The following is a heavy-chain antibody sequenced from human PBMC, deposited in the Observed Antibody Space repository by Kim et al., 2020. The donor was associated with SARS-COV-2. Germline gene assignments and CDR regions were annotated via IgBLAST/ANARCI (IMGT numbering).Heavy chain of an antibody. CDR2: IYYSGST. V-gene: IGHV4-59*01. CDR3: ARLNHYDLLAGSGGFFDS. Sequence: SETLSLTCTVSDGSISGYYWSWIRQPPGKGLEWIGYIYYSGSTNYNPSVKSRVTISVDASKNQFSLNLSSVTAADTAVYVCARLNHYDLLAGSGGFFDS. CDR1: DGSISGYY. D-gene: IGHD3-9*01. J-gene: IGHJ4*03.